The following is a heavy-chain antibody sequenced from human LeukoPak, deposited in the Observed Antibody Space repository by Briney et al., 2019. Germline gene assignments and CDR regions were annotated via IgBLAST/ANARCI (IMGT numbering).Heavy chain of an antibody. Sequence: AGGSLTLSCAASGFTFSRFWKSWVRQAPGKGLEWVANIRDDGAAKWYLDSVKGRFTISRDNAENSLFLQMDSLRAEATALYYCARTVVEVPGASDLFDYWGQGTLVTVSS. V-gene: IGHV3-7*01. J-gene: IGHJ4*02. CDR1: GFTFSRFW. CDR2: IRDDGAAK. D-gene: IGHD2-2*01. CDR3: ARTVVEVPGASDLFDY.